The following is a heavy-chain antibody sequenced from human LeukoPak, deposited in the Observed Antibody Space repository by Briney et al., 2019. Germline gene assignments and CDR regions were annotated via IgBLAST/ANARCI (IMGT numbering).Heavy chain of an antibody. V-gene: IGHV3-49*04. J-gene: IGHJ3*02. CDR1: GFTFGDYA. CDR3: TREQSYYGSGSSAFDI. CDR2: IRSKAYGGTT. D-gene: IGHD3-10*01. Sequence: PGRSLRLSCTASGFTFGDYAMSWVRQAPGKGLEWVGFIRSKAYGGTTEYAASVKGRFTISRDDSKSIAYLQMNSLKTEDTAVYYCTREQSYYGSGSSAFDIWGQGTMVTVSS.